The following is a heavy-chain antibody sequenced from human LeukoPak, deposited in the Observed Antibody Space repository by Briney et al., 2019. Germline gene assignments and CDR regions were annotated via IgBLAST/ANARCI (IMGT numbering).Heavy chain of an antibody. D-gene: IGHD2-15*01. CDR1: GHTFTSYY. Sequence: ASVKVSCKASGHTFTSYYMHWVRQAPGQGLEWMGIINPSGGSTSYAQKFQGRVTMTRDTSTSTVYMELSSLRSEDTAVYYCARLVRDCSGGSCYSGYNWFDPWGQGTLVTVSS. CDR2: INPSGGST. V-gene: IGHV1-46*01. CDR3: ARLVRDCSGGSCYSGYNWFDP. J-gene: IGHJ5*02.